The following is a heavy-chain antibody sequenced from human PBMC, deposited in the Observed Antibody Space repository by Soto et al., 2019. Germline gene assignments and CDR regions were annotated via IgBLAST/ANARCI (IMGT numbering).Heavy chain of an antibody. CDR1: GFTFSSYA. V-gene: IGHV3-30-3*01. CDR2: ISYDGSNK. Sequence: GGSLRLSCAASGFTFSSYAMHWVRQAPGKGLEWVAVISYDGSNKYYVDSVKGRFTISRDNSKNTLYLQMNSLRVEDTAVYYCARGNNGMDVWGQGTKVTVSS. CDR3: ARGNNGMDV. J-gene: IGHJ6*02.